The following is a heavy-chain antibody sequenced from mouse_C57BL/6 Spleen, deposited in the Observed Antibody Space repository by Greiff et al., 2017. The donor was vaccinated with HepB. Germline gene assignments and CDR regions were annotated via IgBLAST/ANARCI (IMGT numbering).Heavy chain of an antibody. Sequence: VQLQQSGAELVRPGASVTLSCKASGYTFTDYDMHWVKQTPVHGLEWIGAIDPETGGTAYNQKFKGKAILTADTSSSTAYMELRSLTSEDSAVYYGTLVITTVVEGYWGQGTTLTVSS. CDR3: TLVITTVVEGY. D-gene: IGHD1-1*01. CDR2: IDPETGGT. CDR1: GYTFTDYD. V-gene: IGHV1-15*01. J-gene: IGHJ2*01.